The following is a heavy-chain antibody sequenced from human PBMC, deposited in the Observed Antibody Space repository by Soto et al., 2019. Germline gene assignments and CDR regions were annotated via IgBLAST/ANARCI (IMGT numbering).Heavy chain of an antibody. V-gene: IGHV1-18*01. CDR3: ARRGSSSWYDNYYYGMDV. CDR1: GYTFTSYG. D-gene: IGHD6-13*01. J-gene: IGHJ6*02. CDR2: ISAYNGNT. Sequence: QVQLVQSGAEVKKPGASVKVSCKASGYTFTSYGISRVRQAPGQVLEWMGWISAYNGNTNYAQKLQGRVTMTTDTSTSTAYMERRSLRSDDTAVYYCARRGSSSWYDNYYYGMDVWGQGTTVTVSS.